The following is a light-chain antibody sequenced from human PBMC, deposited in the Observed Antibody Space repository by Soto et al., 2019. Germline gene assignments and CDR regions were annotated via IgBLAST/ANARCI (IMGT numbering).Light chain of an antibody. J-gene: IGKJ2*01. Sequence: DIVMTQSPDSLAVSLGERATINCKSSQSVLYSSKNKNYLAWYQQKPGQPPKLLIYWASTRESGVPDRFSGSGSGTDFTLTISSLQAEDVAVYYCQQYDITSYTLGQGTKLELK. CDR1: QSVLYSSKNKNY. CDR3: QQYDITSYT. CDR2: WAS. V-gene: IGKV4-1*01.